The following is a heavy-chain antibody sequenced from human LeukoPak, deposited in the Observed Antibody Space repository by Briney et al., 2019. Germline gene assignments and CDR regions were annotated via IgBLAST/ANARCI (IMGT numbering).Heavy chain of an antibody. CDR3: ARDDRVTIFGPYGMDV. D-gene: IGHD3-3*01. CDR1: GYTFTGYY. V-gene: IGHV1-2*06. Sequence: ASVKVSCKASGYTFTGYYMHWVRQAPGQGLEWMGRINPNSGGTNYAQKFQGRVTMTRDTSISTAYMELSRLRSDDTAVYYCARDDRVTIFGPYGMDVWGQGTTVTVSS. J-gene: IGHJ6*02. CDR2: INPNSGGT.